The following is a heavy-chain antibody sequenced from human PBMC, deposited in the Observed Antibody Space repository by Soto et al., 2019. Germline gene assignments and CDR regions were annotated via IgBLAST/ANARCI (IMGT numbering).Heavy chain of an antibody. J-gene: IGHJ4*02. CDR3: ARGGSGWTYYFDY. CDR2: IYYSGST. Sequence: SETLSLTCTVSGGSISSYYWSWIRQPPGRGLEWIGYIYYSGSTNYNPSLKSRVTISVDTSKNQFSLKLSSVTAADTAVYYCARGGSGWTYYFDYWGQGTLVTVSS. D-gene: IGHD6-19*01. V-gene: IGHV4-59*01. CDR1: GGSISSYY.